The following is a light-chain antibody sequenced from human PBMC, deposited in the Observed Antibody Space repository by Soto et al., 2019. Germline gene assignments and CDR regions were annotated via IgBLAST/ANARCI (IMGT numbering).Light chain of an antibody. J-gene: IGKJ1*01. CDR2: ASS. V-gene: IGKV3-20*01. CDR1: QSVSSSY. CDR3: QQYGESSWT. Sequence: EIVLTQSPGTLSSSPGERATLSCRASQSVSSSYLAWYQHKPGQAPRLLIYASSSRATGIPDRFGGSGSGTDFTLTISRLEPEDFFVYYCQQYGESSWTFGQGTKVEIK.